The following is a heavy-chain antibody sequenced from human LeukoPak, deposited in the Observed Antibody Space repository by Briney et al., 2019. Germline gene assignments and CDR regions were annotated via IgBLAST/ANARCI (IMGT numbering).Heavy chain of an antibody. D-gene: IGHD6-13*01. V-gene: IGHV3-48*01. J-gene: IGHJ5*02. CDR3: AQSPRIAAAGSHTTLRAWFDP. CDR2: ISSSSSTI. Sequence: GGSLRLSCAASGFTFSSYSMNWVRQAPGKGLEWVSYISSSSSTIYYADSVKGRFTISRDNAKNSLYLQMNSLRAEDTAVYYCAQSPRIAAAGSHTTLRAWFDPWGQGTLVTVSS. CDR1: GFTFSSYS.